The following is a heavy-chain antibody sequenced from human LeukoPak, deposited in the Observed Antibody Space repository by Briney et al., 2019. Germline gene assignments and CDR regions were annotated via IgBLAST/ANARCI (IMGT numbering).Heavy chain of an antibody. CDR2: ISSSGSTI. CDR1: GFTFSSYE. V-gene: IGHV3-48*03. J-gene: IGHJ4*02. Sequence: GGSLRLSCAASGFTFSSYEMNWVRQAPGKGLEWVSYISSSGSTIYYADSVKGRFTISRDNAKNSLYLQMNSLRAEDTAVYYCARDSGYYDSSGYSNFDYWGQGTLVTVSS. D-gene: IGHD3-22*01. CDR3: ARDSGYYDSSGYSNFDY.